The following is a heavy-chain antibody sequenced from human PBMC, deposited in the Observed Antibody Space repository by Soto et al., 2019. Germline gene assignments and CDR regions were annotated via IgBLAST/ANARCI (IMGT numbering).Heavy chain of an antibody. CDR3: ARVDYVYRQRFDY. CDR2: IIPISGIA. Sequence: QVQLVQSGAEVKKPGSSVKVSCKASGGTFSSQAISWVRQAPGQGLEWMGGIIPISGIAHYAQKFQGRVTITADESTSTGYMELTSLRSEDTAIYSCARVDYVYRQRFDYWGQGTLVTVSS. J-gene: IGHJ4*02. V-gene: IGHV1-69*01. CDR1: GGTFSSQA. D-gene: IGHD3-16*01.